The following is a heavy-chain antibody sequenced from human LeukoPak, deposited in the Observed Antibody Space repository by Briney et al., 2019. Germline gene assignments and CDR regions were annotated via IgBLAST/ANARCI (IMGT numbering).Heavy chain of an antibody. Sequence: GASVKVSCKASGYTFTSYGISWVRQAPGQGLEGMGWISAYNGNTNYAQKLQGRVTMTTDTSTSTAYMELRSLRSDDTAVYYCALLVATTGFDYWGQGTLVTVSS. D-gene: IGHD5-12*01. CDR1: GYTFTSYG. CDR2: ISAYNGNT. V-gene: IGHV1-18*01. CDR3: ALLVATTGFDY. J-gene: IGHJ4*02.